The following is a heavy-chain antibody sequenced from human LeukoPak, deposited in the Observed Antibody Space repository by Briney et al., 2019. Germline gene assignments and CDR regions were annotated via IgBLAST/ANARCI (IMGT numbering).Heavy chain of an antibody. CDR2: IYSSGTT. CDR1: GGSLTNTNYY. Sequence: SETLSLTCTVSGGSLTNTNYYWGWIRQPPGKGLEWIGSIYSSGTTYYNPSLKSRVIISVDASKNQFSLKLTSVTAADTAVYYCARHPSLSRFSFDYWGQGTLVTVSS. J-gene: IGHJ4*02. V-gene: IGHV4-39*01. CDR3: ARHPSLSRFSFDY. D-gene: IGHD2-2*01.